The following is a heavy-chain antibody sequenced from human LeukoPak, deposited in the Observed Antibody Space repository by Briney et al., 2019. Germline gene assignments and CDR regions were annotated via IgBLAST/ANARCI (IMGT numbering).Heavy chain of an antibody. J-gene: IGHJ3*02. CDR2: IYHSGST. CDR1: GGSISSGGYY. V-gene: IGHV4-30-2*01. CDR3: ARECEGYCSGGSWNAFDI. Sequence: PSQTLSLTCTVSGGSISSGGYYWSWIRQPPGKGLEWIGYIYHSGSTYYNPSLKSRVTISVDRSKNQFSLKLSSVTAADTAVYYCARECEGYCSGGSWNAFDIWGQGTMVTVSS. D-gene: IGHD2-15*01.